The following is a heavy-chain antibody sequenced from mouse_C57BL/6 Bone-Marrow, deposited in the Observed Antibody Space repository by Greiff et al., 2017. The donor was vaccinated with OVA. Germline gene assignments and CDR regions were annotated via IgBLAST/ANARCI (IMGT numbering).Heavy chain of an antibody. V-gene: IGHV14-4*01. D-gene: IGHD6-1*01. CDR3: TTYSLFAY. Sequence: EVQLQQSGAELVRPGASVKLSCTASGFNIKDDYMHWVKQRPEQGLEWIGWIDPENGDTEYASKFQGKATITADTSSNTAYLQLSSLTSEDTAVYYCTTYSLFAYWGQGTLVTVSA. J-gene: IGHJ3*01. CDR1: GFNIKDDY. CDR2: IDPENGDT.